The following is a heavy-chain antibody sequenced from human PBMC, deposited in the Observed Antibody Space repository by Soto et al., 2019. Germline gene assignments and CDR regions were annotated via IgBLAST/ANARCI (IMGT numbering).Heavy chain of an antibody. J-gene: IGHJ4*02. CDR3: ARGGDTIFGVEVFDY. D-gene: IGHD3-3*01. V-gene: IGHV4-39*01. CDR1: GGSISSSSYY. CDR2: IYYSGST. Sequence: SETLSLTCTVSGGSISSSSYYWGWIRQPPGKGLEWIGSIYYSGSTYYNPSLKSRVTISVDTSKNQFSLKLSSVTAADTAVYYCARGGDTIFGVEVFDYWGQGTLVTVSS.